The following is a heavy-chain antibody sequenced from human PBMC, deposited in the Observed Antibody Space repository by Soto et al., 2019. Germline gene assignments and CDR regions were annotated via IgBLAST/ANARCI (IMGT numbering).Heavy chain of an antibody. CDR3: ASYGGSAVGY. CDR2: AYNHGAT. D-gene: IGHD4-17*01. Sequence: DVQLVESGGGLVPPGGSLRLSCAASGFIVDSNHLNWVRQAPGKGLEWVSVAYNHGATYYADSVRGRFTIFRDKSKNTVYLQMNSLRAEDTAVYYCASYGGSAVGYWGQGALVTVSS. V-gene: IGHV3-66*01. J-gene: IGHJ4*02. CDR1: GFIVDSNH.